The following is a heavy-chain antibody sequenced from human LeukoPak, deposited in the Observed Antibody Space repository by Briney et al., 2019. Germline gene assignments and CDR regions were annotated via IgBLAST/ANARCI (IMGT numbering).Heavy chain of an antibody. CDR2: ISGSGGST. D-gene: IGHD2-15*01. Sequence: GGSLRLSCAASGFTFSTYAVHWVRQAPGKGLERVSAISGSGGSTYYADSVKGRFTISRDNSKNTLYLQMNSLRAEDTAVYYCAKDKTDSSYFDYWGQGTLVTVSS. CDR1: GFTFSTYA. J-gene: IGHJ4*02. CDR3: AKDKTDSSYFDY. V-gene: IGHV3-23*01.